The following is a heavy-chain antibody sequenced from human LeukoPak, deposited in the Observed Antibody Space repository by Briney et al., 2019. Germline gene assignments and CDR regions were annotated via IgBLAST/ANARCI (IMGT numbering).Heavy chain of an antibody. J-gene: IGHJ6*02. CDR3: ARVNYRSGFFRNFYYYGMDV. CDR2: INPNSGGT. CDR1: GYTFSDYY. Sequence: GASVKVSCKASGYTFSDYYIHWVRQGPGHGLEWMGRINPNSGGTDYAQRFQGRVTMTRETSNTTAYMELSRLRSDDTAVYYCARVNYRSGFFRNFYYYGMDVWGQGTTVTVSS. V-gene: IGHV1-2*02. D-gene: IGHD6-19*01.